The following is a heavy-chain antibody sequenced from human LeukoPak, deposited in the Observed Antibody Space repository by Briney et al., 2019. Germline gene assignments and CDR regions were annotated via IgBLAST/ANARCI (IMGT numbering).Heavy chain of an antibody. V-gene: IGHV3-7*01. CDR2: IKQGGSEK. CDR1: AFTFSSYW. CDR3: ARDGEYFSVADY. D-gene: IGHD2/OR15-2a*01. Sequence: GGSLRLSCAASAFTFSSYWMTWVRQAPGKGLEWVANIKQGGSEKHYVDSVKGRFTISRDNAKNSLYLQMNSLRVEDTALYYCARDGEYFSVADYWGQGTLVTVSS. J-gene: IGHJ4*02.